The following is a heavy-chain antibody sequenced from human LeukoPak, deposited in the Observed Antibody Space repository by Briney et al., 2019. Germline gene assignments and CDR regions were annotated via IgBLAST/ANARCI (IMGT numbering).Heavy chain of an antibody. J-gene: IGHJ4*02. CDR1: GYSISSGYY. CDR3: AGGGVGAQLYAESLADY. V-gene: IGHV4-38-2*02. Sequence: PSETLSLTCTVSGYSISSGYYWGWIRQPPGKVLEWIGIIYHSGSTYYNPSLKSRVTISVDTSKNQFSLNLSSVTAADTAVYYCAGGGVGAQLYAESLADYCGRGAMASVSS. D-gene: IGHD1-26*01. CDR2: IYHSGST.